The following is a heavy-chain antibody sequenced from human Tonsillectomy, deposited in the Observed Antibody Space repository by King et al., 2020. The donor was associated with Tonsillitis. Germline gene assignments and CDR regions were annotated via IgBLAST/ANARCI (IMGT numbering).Heavy chain of an antibody. CDR1: GGSISSYY. CDR2: IYYSGST. V-gene: IGHV4-59*01. CDR3: AREAVVRGNWFDP. D-gene: IGHD3-10*01. Sequence: QLQESGPGLVKPSETLSLTCTVSGGSISSYYWSWIRQLPGKGLEWIGYIYYSGSTNYNPSLKSRVTISVDTSKNQFSLKLSSVTAADTAVYYCAREAVVRGNWFDPWGQGTLVTVSS. J-gene: IGHJ5*02.